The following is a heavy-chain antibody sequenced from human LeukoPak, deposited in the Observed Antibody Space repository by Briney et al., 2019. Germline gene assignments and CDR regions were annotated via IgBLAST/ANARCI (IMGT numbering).Heavy chain of an antibody. V-gene: IGHV4-31*03. CDR3: ARGGYYYYYGMDV. D-gene: IGHD1-26*01. Sequence: SQILPLTCTVSGGSISSGGYYWSWIRQHPGKGLEWIGYIYYSGSTYYNPSLKSRVTISVDTSKNQFSLKLSSVTAADTAVYYCARGGYYYYYGMDVWGQGTTVTVSS. CDR1: GGSISSGGYY. J-gene: IGHJ6*02. CDR2: IYYSGST.